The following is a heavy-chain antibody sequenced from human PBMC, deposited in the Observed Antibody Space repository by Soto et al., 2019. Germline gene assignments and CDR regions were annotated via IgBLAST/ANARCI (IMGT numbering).Heavy chain of an antibody. V-gene: IGHV3-21*01. CDR3: ARDLEWELLGHYYGMDV. CDR2: ISSSSSYI. D-gene: IGHD1-26*01. Sequence: EVQLVESGGGLVKPGGSLRLSCAASGCTFSSYSMNWVRQAPGKGLEWVSSISSSSSYIYYADSVKGRFTISRDNAKNSLYLQMNSLRAEDTAVYYCARDLEWELLGHYYGMDVWGQGTTVTVSS. CDR1: GCTFSSYS. J-gene: IGHJ6*02.